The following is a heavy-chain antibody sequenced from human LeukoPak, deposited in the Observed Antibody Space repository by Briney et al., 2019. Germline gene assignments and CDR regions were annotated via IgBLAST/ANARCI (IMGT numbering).Heavy chain of an antibody. CDR1: GGSISSYY. Sequence: PETLSLTCTVSGGSISSYYWSWIRQPPGKGLEWIGYIYYSGSTNYNPSLKSRVTISVDTSKNQFSLKLSSVTAADAAVYYCAGAASSWYNYWGQGTLVTVSS. J-gene: IGHJ4*02. CDR2: IYYSGST. V-gene: IGHV4-59*08. D-gene: IGHD6-13*01. CDR3: AGAASSWYNY.